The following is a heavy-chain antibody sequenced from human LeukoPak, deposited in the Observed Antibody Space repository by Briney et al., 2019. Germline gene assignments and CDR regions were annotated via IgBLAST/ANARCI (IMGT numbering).Heavy chain of an antibody. Sequence: GGSLRLSCSASGFTFSSYAMHWVRQAPGKGLEWVSYIGSSGGNIYYADSVKGRFTISRDNAKGSLYLQINSLRAEDTAIYYYARGYRFGYDYWGQGTLVTVSS. CDR3: ARGYRFGYDY. CDR1: GFTFSSYA. J-gene: IGHJ4*02. CDR2: IGSSGGNI. V-gene: IGHV3-48*03. D-gene: IGHD5-18*01.